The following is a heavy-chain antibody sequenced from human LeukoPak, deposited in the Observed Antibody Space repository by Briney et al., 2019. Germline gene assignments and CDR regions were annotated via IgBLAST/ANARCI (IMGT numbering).Heavy chain of an antibody. Sequence: GASVKVSCKASGYTLSIYAMNWVRQAPGQGLEWMGWINTNTGNPTYAQGFTGRFVFSLDSSVSTAYLQISSLKAEDTAVYYCARATDIVTGYHNNYFDYWGQGTLVTVSS. D-gene: IGHD3-9*01. CDR2: INTNTGNP. J-gene: IGHJ4*02. CDR3: ARATDIVTGYHNNYFDY. V-gene: IGHV7-4-1*02. CDR1: GYTLSIYA.